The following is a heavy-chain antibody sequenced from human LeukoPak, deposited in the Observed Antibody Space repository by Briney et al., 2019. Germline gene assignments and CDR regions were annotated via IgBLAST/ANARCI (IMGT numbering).Heavy chain of an antibody. D-gene: IGHD3-10*01. CDR1: GGSITNYY. CDR3: ARAYYYGSGSYAFDI. V-gene: IGHV4-59*08. Sequence: SETLSLTCSVSGGSITNYYWSWFRQPPGKRLEWIGYIFYSGSTNYNPSLKSRLTISVDTAKNQFSLELSSVTAADTAVYYCARAYYYGSGSYAFDIWGQGTMVTVSS. J-gene: IGHJ3*02. CDR2: IFYSGST.